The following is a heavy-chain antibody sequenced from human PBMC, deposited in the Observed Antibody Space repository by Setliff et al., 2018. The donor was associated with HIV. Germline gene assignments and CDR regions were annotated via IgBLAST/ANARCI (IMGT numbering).Heavy chain of an antibody. CDR2: ISPDSGDT. Sequence: RASVKVSCKTSGYTFTVNHLHWVRQAPGQGVEWVGKISPDSGDTFYAQKFQGRVTLTRDTSITTAYMELSTLRDDDTAVYYCARDAGAPGRGNPLDYWGQGTLVTVS. J-gene: IGHJ4*02. CDR3: ARDAGAPGRGNPLDY. D-gene: IGHD3-10*01. CDR1: GYTFTVNH. V-gene: IGHV1-2*02.